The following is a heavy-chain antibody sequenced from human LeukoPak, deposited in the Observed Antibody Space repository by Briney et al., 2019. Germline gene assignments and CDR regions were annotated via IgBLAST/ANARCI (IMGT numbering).Heavy chain of an antibody. Sequence: SGTLSLTCTVSGGSISSYYWSWVRQPPGKGLEWIGYIYYSGSTNYNPSLKSRVTISVDTSKSQFSLKLSSVTAADTAVYYCARQGYYDSSGLDYWGQGTLVTVSS. CDR1: GGSISSYY. J-gene: IGHJ4*02. CDR2: IYYSGST. CDR3: ARQGYYDSSGLDY. V-gene: IGHV4-59*08. D-gene: IGHD3-22*01.